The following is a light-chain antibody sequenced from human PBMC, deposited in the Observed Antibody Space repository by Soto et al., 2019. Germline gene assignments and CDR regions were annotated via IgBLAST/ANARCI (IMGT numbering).Light chain of an antibody. CDR1: QSVSSY. Sequence: IVLTQSAATLTLCPGERATLSCRASQSVSSYLAWYQQKPGQAPRLLIYDASNRATGIPARFSGSGSGTDFTLTISSLEPEDFAVYYCQQRSNWPPLTFGGGTKVEIK. J-gene: IGKJ4*01. V-gene: IGKV3-11*01. CDR3: QQRSNWPPLT. CDR2: DAS.